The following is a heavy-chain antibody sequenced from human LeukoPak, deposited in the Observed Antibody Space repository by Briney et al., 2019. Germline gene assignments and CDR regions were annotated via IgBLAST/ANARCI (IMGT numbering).Heavy chain of an antibody. CDR2: IIPILGIA. V-gene: IGHV1-69*04. Sequence: ASVKVSCKASGGTFSSYAISWVRQAPGQGLGWMGRIIPILGIANYAQKFQGRVTITADKSTSTAYMELSSLRSEDTAVYYCAREGGCSSTSCYSPSNDYWGQGTLVTVSS. D-gene: IGHD2-2*02. CDR1: GGTFSSYA. CDR3: AREGGCSSTSCYSPSNDY. J-gene: IGHJ4*02.